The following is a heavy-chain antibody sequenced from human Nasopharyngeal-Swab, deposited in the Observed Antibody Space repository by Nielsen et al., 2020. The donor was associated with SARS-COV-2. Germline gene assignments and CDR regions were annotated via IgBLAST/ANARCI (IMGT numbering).Heavy chain of an antibody. CDR2: ISGSGGST. CDR1: GFTFSSYA. D-gene: IGHD1-1*01. CDR3: AKGGTPLTPAPPYFDY. V-gene: IGHV3-23*01. Sequence: GESLKISCAASGFTFSSYAMSWVRQAPGKGLEWVSAISGSGGSTYYADSVKGRFTISRDNSKNTLYLQMNSLRAEDTAVYYCAKGGTPLTPAPPYFDYWGQGTLVTVSS. J-gene: IGHJ4*02.